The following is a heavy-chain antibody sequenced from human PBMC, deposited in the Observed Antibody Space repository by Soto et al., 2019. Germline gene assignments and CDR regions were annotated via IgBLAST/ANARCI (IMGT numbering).Heavy chain of an antibody. CDR1: GYTFTSYY. CDR3: ARDVRQWMAFDY. J-gene: IGHJ4*02. D-gene: IGHD6-19*01. V-gene: IGHV1-46*01. CDR2: INPSGGST. Sequence: APVNVSCTASGYTFTSYYMHWVRQAPGQGLEWMGIINPSGGSTSYAQKFQGRVTMTRDTSTSTVYMELSSLRSEDTAVYYCARDVRQWMAFDYWGQGTLVTVSS.